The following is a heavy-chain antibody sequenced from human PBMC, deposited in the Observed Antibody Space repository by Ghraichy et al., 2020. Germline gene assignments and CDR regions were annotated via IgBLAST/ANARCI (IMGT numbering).Heavy chain of an antibody. Sequence: SQTLSLTCTVSGGSISTYYWNWIRQPAGKGLEWIGRIYTTGSTNYNPSLKSLLTMSVDTSKKQFSLKLRSVTAADTAVYYCARDPFRSSFDYWGQGTLVTVSS. CDR1: GGSISTYY. D-gene: IGHD1-26*01. J-gene: IGHJ4*02. CDR3: ARDPFRSSFDY. V-gene: IGHV4-4*07. CDR2: IYTTGST.